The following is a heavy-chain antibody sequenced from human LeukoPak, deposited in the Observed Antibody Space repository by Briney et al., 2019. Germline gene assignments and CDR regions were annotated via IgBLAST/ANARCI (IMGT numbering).Heavy chain of an antibody. D-gene: IGHD3-9*01. V-gene: IGHV1-2*02. CDR2: INLNSGGT. CDR3: ARSPDILTGENFDY. J-gene: IGHJ4*02. Sequence: GASVKVSCKASGYTFTGYYMHWVRQAPGQGLEWMGWINLNSGGTNDAQKFQDRVTMTRDTSIGTAYMELSRLRFDDTAVYYCARSPDILTGENFDYWGQGTLVTVSS. CDR1: GYTFTGYY.